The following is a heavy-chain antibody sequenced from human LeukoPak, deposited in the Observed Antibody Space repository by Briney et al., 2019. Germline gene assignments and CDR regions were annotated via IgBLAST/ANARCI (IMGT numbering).Heavy chain of an antibody. CDR3: AREHRLSGYCSSTSCPTFGYYYGMDV. Sequence: ASVKISCKASGYTFTSYGISWVRQAPGQGLEWMGWISAYNGNTNYAQKLQGRVTMTTDTSTSTAYMELRSLRSDDTAVYYCAREHRLSGYCSSTSCPTFGYYYGMDVWDQGTTVTVSS. J-gene: IGHJ6*02. V-gene: IGHV1-18*01. CDR2: ISAYNGNT. CDR1: GYTFTSYG. D-gene: IGHD2-2*03.